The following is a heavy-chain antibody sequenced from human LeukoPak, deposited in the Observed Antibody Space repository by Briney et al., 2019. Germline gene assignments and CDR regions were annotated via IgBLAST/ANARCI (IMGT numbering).Heavy chain of an antibody. CDR1: GFTFSSYW. V-gene: IGHV3-7*03. Sequence: GGSLRLSCEASGFTFSSYWMSWVRQAPGKGLEWVANIKQDGSEKYYVDSVKGRFTISRDNAKNSLYLQMNSLRAEDTALYYCARDLLYVASSGYYPFDYWGQGTLVTVSS. D-gene: IGHD3-22*01. CDR2: IKQDGSEK. CDR3: ARDLLYVASSGYYPFDY. J-gene: IGHJ4*02.